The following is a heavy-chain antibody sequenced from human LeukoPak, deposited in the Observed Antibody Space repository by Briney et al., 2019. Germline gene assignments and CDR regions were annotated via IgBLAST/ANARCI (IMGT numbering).Heavy chain of an antibody. V-gene: IGHV3-11*04. CDR3: ARYDYVWGTHGY. Sequence: GGSLRLSCAASGFNFNDAWMTWVRQAPGKGLEWVSYISSSGSTIYYADSVKGRFTISRDNAKNSLYLQMNSLRAEDTAVYYCARYDYVWGTHGYWGQGTLVTVSS. J-gene: IGHJ4*02. CDR1: GFNFNDAW. D-gene: IGHD3-16*01. CDR2: ISSSGSTI.